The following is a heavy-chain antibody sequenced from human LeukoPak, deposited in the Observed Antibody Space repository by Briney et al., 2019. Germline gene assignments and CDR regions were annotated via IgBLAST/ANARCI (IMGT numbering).Heavy chain of an antibody. V-gene: IGHV4-4*09. CDR3: ARLMTTVTTFGYYYYYMDV. CDR1: GGSISSYY. Sequence: ASETLSLTCTVPGGSISSYYWSWIRQPPGKGLEWIGYIYTSGSTNYNPSLKSRVTISVDTSKNQFSLKLSSVTAADTAVYYCARLMTTVTTFGYYYYYMDVWGKGTTVTVSS. D-gene: IGHD4-17*01. CDR2: IYTSGST. J-gene: IGHJ6*03.